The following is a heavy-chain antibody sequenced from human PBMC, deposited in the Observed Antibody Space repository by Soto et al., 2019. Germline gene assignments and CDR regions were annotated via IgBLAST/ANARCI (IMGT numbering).Heavy chain of an antibody. J-gene: IGHJ4*02. CDR1: GYTFTSYG. CDR3: ARSHRYGSGSWYGY. V-gene: IGHV1-18*01. Sequence: QVQXVQSXAXXXXPGASXKVSXKASGYTFTSYGIXWVRQXPXXXXXGMGWISAYNGNTNYAQKLQGRVTMTTDTSTSTAYXELXSLRSDDTAVYYCARSHRYGSGSWYGYWGQGTLVTVSS. CDR2: ISAYNGNT. D-gene: IGHD3-10*01.